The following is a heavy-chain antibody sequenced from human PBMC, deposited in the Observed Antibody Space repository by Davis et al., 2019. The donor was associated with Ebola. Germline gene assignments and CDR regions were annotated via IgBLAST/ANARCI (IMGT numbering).Heavy chain of an antibody. CDR1: GFNFRSYG. CDR2: IWYDGSRK. J-gene: IGHJ4*02. D-gene: IGHD6-6*01. V-gene: IGHV3-33*03. Sequence: GGSLRLSCAASGFNFRSYGMHWVRQAPDKGLEWVAVIWYDGSRKYYGDSVKGRFTISRDNAKNSLYLQMNSLRAEDTAVYYCGAIAARPYWGQGTLVTVSS. CDR3: GAIAARPY.